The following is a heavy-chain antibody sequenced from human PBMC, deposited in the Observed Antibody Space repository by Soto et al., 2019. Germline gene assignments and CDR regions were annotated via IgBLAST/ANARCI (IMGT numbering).Heavy chain of an antibody. D-gene: IGHD3-10*01. CDR2: IKQEGSEK. CDR1: GFTCSSYG. J-gene: IGHJ6*02. CDR3: ARGFHYGPLSHYGMDV. Sequence: CGSQRLPCAAAGFTCSSYGRSWILQAPGKGLEWVANIKQEGSEKYYVDSVKGRFTISRDNAKNSLYLQMNSLRAEDTAVYYCARGFHYGPLSHYGMDVWGQGTTVTVSS. V-gene: IGHV3-7*05.